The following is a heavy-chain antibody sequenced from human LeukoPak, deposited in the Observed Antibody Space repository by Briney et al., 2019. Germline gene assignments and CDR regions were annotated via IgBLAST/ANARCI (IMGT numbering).Heavy chain of an antibody. CDR2: IGSSGSDT. V-gene: IGHV3-23*01. CDR3: ASGLPDY. Sequence: PGGSLRLSCAASGFTFTDYAMTWARQAPGKGLEWVSAIGSSGSDTYYAESVKGRFTISRDNSKNTLYLQMNSLRAEDTAVYYCASGLPDYWGQGTLVTVSS. J-gene: IGHJ4*02. CDR1: GFTFTDYA. D-gene: IGHD6-25*01.